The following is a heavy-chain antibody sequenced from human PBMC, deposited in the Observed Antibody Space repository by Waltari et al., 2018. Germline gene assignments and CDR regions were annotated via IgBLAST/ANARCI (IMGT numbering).Heavy chain of an antibody. D-gene: IGHD2-15*01. CDR3: ARERVEGGSFDI. V-gene: IGHV4-31*03. CDR2: IYYSGST. Sequence: QVQLQESGPGLVKPSQTLSLTCTVPGGSIRSGGYYWSWIRQHPGKGLEWIGYIYYSGSTYYNPSLKSRVTISVDTSKNQFSLKLSSVTAADTAVYYCARERVEGGSFDIWGQGTMVTVSS. CDR1: GGSIRSGGYY. J-gene: IGHJ3*02.